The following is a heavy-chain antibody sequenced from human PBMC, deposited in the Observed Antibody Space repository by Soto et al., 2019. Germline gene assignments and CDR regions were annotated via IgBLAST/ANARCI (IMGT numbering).Heavy chain of an antibody. V-gene: IGHV3-23*01. CDR3: AKDGGSSGWYPALFDY. J-gene: IGHJ4*02. Sequence: GESLRLSYAASGFTFSIYAMNWVRQSPGKGLEWVSGISASGGSTYYADSVKGRFTVSRDNSKNTVYLQTNSLRAEDTAVYYCAKDGGSSGWYPALFDYWGQGT. D-gene: IGHD6-19*01. CDR1: GFTFSIYA. CDR2: ISASGGST.